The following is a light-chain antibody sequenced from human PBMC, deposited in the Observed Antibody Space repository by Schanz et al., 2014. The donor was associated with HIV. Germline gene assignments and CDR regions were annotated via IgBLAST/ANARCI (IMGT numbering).Light chain of an antibody. J-gene: IGLJ1*01. V-gene: IGLV2-14*01. CDR2: EVT. CDR1: TSDVGLYTY. Sequence: QSALTQPASVSGSPGQSITISCTGTTSDVGLYTYVSWYQQHPGKAPKLMIYEVTNRPSGVSNRFSGSKSGNTASLTISGLQAEDEADYYCSSFTSRNTYFYGTGTKLPS. CDR3: SSFTSRNTYF.